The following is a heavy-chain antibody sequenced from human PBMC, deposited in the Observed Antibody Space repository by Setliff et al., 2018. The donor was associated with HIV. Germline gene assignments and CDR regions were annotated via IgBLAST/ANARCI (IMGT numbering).Heavy chain of an antibody. CDR2: INHSGSA. V-gene: IGHV4-34*01. J-gene: IGHJ5*02. Sequence: ASETLSLTCAVYGGSFSDYFWSWIRQPPGKGLEWIGEINHSGSAKYSPSLKTRVSMSVDTSRNQFSLRLASVTGADTAVYYCARSYNGVPWTWGQGMLVTVSS. CDR3: ARSYNGVPWT. D-gene: IGHD2-8*01. CDR1: GGSFSDYF.